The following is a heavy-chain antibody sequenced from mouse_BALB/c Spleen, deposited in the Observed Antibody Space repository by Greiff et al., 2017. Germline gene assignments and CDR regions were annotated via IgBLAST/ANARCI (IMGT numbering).Heavy chain of an antibody. CDR1: GYSFTGYY. CDR3: ASVYYYGSTYMDY. Sequence: VQLQQSGPELVKPGASVKISCKASGYSFTGYYMHWVKQSHVKSLEWIGRINPYNGATSYNQNFKDKASLTVDKSSSTAYMELHSLTSEDSAVYYCASVYYYGSTYMDYWGQGTTLTVSS. CDR2: INPYNGAT. V-gene: IGHV1-31*01. J-gene: IGHJ2*01. D-gene: IGHD1-1*01.